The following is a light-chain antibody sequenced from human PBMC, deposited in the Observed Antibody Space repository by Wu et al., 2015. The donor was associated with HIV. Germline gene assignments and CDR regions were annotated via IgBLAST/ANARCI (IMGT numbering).Light chain of an antibody. J-gene: IGKJ1*01. CDR2: KAS. CDR3: QQYNSYPWT. CDR1: QNIRSW. Sequence: DIQMTQSPSTLSASVGDRVTITCRASQNIRSWLAWYQQKPRKAPKPLIYKASTLESGVPSTFSGSGSGTEFTLTISSLQPDDCATYYCQQYNSYPWTFGRRNQGGN. V-gene: IGKV1-5*03.